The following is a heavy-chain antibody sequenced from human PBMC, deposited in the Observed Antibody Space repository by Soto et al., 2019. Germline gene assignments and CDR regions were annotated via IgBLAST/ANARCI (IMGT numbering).Heavy chain of an antibody. CDR1: GFTFSSYA. J-gene: IGHJ6*02. D-gene: IGHD3-10*01. V-gene: IGHV3-30-3*01. Sequence: GGSLRLSCAASGFTFSSYAMHWVRQAPGKGLEWVAVISYDGSNKYYADSVKGRFTISRDNSKNTLYLQMNSLRAEDTAVYYCARDGVSRAELRQGQPDHALFYYYYYGMDVWGQGTTVTVSS. CDR3: ARDGVSRAELRQGQPDHALFYYYYYGMDV. CDR2: ISYDGSNK.